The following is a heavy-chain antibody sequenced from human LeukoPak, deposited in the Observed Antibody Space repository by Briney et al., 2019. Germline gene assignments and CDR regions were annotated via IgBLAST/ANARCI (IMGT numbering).Heavy chain of an antibody. J-gene: IGHJ4*02. Sequence: SETLSLTCTVSGGFISSGGYYWSWIRQHPGKGLEWIGYIYYSGSTYYNPSLKSRVTISVDTSKNQFSLRLSSVTAADTAVYYCARVYKTVAGYFDYWGQGTLVTVSS. D-gene: IGHD6-19*01. CDR1: GGFISSGGYY. CDR3: ARVYKTVAGYFDY. CDR2: IYYSGST. V-gene: IGHV4-31*03.